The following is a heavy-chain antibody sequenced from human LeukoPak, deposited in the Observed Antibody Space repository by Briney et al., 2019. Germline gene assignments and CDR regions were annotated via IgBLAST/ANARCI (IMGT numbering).Heavy chain of an antibody. Sequence: ASVKVSCKASGGTFSSYAISWVRQAPGQGLEWMGGSIPIFGTANYAQKFQGRVTITADESTSTAYMELSSLRSEDTAVYYCARDSYTMVRGVIPYYGMDVWGKGTTVTVSS. J-gene: IGHJ6*04. CDR3: ARDSYTMVRGVIPYYGMDV. CDR2: SIPIFGTA. CDR1: GGTFSSYA. V-gene: IGHV1-69*13. D-gene: IGHD3-10*01.